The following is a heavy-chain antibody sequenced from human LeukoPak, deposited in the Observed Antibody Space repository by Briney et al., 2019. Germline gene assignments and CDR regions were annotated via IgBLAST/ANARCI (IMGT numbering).Heavy chain of an antibody. D-gene: IGHD6-19*01. V-gene: IGHV1-8*03. J-gene: IGHJ6*03. Sequence: ASVKVSCKASGYTFTSYDINWVRQATGQGLEWMGWMNPNSGNTGYAQKFQGRVTITRNTSISTAYMELSSLRSEDTAMYYCARGTSSGWSYYYYYMDVWGKGTTVTVSS. CDR1: GYTFTSYD. CDR3: ARGTSSGWSYYYYYMDV. CDR2: MNPNSGNT.